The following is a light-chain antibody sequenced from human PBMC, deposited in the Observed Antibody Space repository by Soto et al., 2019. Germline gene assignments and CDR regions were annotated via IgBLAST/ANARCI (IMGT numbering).Light chain of an antibody. Sequence: DIQMTQSPSTLAASVGDRVTITCRAIQSIGNWLAWYQQKPGKAPKLLIYDASTFVSGVPSRFSGGGSGTEFTLTISSLQPDDFATYYCQQYNTYSPATFGQGTKVDIK. V-gene: IGKV1-5*01. CDR2: DAS. CDR3: QQYNTYSPAT. CDR1: QSIGNW. J-gene: IGKJ1*01.